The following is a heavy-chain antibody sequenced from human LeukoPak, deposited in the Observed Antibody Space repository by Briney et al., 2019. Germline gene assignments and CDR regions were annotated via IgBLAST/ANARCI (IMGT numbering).Heavy chain of an antibody. CDR2: IYYSGST. Sequence: PSETLSLTCTVSGGSISSYYWSWIRQPPGKGLEWIGYIYYSGSTNYNPSLKSRVTISVDTSKNQFSLKLSSVTAADTAVYYCASHCGGDCYGAFDIWGQGTMVTVSS. V-gene: IGHV4-59*12. D-gene: IGHD2-21*02. CDR3: ASHCGGDCYGAFDI. J-gene: IGHJ3*02. CDR1: GGSISSYY.